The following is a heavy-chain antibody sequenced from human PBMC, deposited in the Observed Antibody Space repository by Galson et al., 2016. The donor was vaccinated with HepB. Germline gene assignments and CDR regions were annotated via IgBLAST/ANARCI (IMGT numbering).Heavy chain of an antibody. Sequence: SLTCTVSGDSISSGGSYWNWIRQHPGKGLEWIGYIYYSGSTYSNPSLKSRVTISVDTSKNQFSLKLSSVTAADTAVYYCARVRGGRDGYNWDYWGQGTLVTVSS. CDR2: IYYSGST. V-gene: IGHV4-31*03. D-gene: IGHD5-24*01. CDR1: GDSISSGGSY. CDR3: ARVRGGRDGYNWDY. J-gene: IGHJ4*02.